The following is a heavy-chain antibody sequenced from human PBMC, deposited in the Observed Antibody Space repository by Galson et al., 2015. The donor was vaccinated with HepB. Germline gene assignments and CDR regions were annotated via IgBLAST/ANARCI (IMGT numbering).Heavy chain of an antibody. CDR2: ISHDGNNE. D-gene: IGHD2-15*01. CDR3: SRDVGSCSGGYCYTPRYMDV. J-gene: IGHJ6*03. CDR1: GFTFSRYP. V-gene: IGHV3-30-3*01. Sequence: LRLSCAGSGFTFSRYPMHWVRQAPGKGLEWVAVISHDGNNEYYQESVKGRFSISRDSVKNTLYLQMNSLRAEDTAVYYCSRDVGSCSGGYCYTPRYMDVWCKGTTVTVSS.